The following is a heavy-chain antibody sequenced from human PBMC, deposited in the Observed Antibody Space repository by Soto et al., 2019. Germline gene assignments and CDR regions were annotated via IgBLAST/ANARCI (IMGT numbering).Heavy chain of an antibody. J-gene: IGHJ4*02. CDR3: ARGPILRYQTGLDY. V-gene: IGHV4-59*01. CDR2: IYYSGST. D-gene: IGHD3-9*01. CDR1: GGSISSYY. Sequence: SETLSLTCTVSGGSISSYYWSWIRQPPGKGLEWIGYIYYSGSTNYNPSLKSRVTISVDTSKNQFSLKLSSVTAADTAVYYCARGPILRYQTGLDYWGQGTLVTVSS.